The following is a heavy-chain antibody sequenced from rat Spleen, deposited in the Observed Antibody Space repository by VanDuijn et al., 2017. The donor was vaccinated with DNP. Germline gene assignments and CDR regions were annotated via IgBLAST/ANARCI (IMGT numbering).Heavy chain of an antibody. V-gene: IGHV5-46*01. D-gene: IGHD1-9*01. CDR2: ISNTGDST. Sequence: QLVESGGGSVQPGRSMKLSCAASGFTFSSFPMAWVRQAPTKGLDWVATISNTGDSTYYRDSVRGRFTISRDNAKSTLYLQMDSLRSEDTATYYCAKYYGYNSYFFDYWGQGVLVTVSS. CDR1: GFTFSSFP. J-gene: IGHJ2*01. CDR3: AKYYGYNSYFFDY.